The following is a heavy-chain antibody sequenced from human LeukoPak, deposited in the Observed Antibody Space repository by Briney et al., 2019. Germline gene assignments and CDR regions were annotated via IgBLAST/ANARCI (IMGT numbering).Heavy chain of an antibody. CDR3: ARDIDYNADY. D-gene: IGHD4/OR15-4a*01. CDR1: GYTFTDYG. Sequence: GASVKVSCKTSGYTFTDYGVSWVRQAPGQGLEWMGWINPYNAKINYAQKFRGRVTVTTDTSTSTAYMELRSLRSDDTAMYYCARDIDYNADYWGQGTLVTVSS. CDR2: INPYNAKI. V-gene: IGHV1-18*01. J-gene: IGHJ4*02.